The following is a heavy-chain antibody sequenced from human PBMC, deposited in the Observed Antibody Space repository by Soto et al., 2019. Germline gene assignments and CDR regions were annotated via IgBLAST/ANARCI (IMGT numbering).Heavy chain of an antibody. CDR2: ITSSGTTV. J-gene: IGHJ3*02. V-gene: IGHV3-48*02. CDR1: GFTFSSYA. CDR3: ARGDGQDAFDI. Sequence: GGSLRLSCAASGFTFSSYAMTWVRQAPGKGLEWVSYITSSGTTVYYADSVRGRFTISRDNAKNSLYLQMNSLRDDDTAVYYCARGDGQDAFDIWGQGTMVTVSS.